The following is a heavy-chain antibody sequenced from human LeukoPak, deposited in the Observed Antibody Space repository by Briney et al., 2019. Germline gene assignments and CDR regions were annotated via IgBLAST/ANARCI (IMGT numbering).Heavy chain of an antibody. CDR1: GGSISSYY. CDR2: IYYSGST. V-gene: IGHV4-59*08. D-gene: IGHD4-23*01. CDR3: ARHQAAQYYGGNRDDAFDI. Sequence: PSETLSLTCTVSGGSISSYYWSWIRQPPGKGLEWIGYIYYSGSTNYNPSLKSRVTISVDTSKNQFSLKLSSVTAADTAVYYCARHQAAQYYGGNRDDAFDIWGQGTMVTVSS. J-gene: IGHJ3*02.